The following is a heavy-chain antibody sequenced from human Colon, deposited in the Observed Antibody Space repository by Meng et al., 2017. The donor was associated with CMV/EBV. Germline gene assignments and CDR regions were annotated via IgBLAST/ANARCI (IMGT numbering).Heavy chain of an antibody. CDR2: ISDSGAII. CDR3: ARVSRSNTAFDI. J-gene: IGHJ3*02. V-gene: IGHV3-11*01. Sequence: CEAPGFMFSDYAMTWIRQAPGKGLEWVSYISDSGAIIYYADSVKGRFTISRDNAENSLSLQMNSLRAEDTALYFCARVSRSNTAFDIWGQGTMVTVSS. CDR1: GFMFSDYA. D-gene: IGHD2-8*01.